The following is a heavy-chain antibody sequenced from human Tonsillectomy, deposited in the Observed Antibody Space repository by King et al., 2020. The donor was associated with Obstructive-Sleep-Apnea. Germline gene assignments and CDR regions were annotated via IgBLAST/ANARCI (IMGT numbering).Heavy chain of an antibody. CDR3: ARVSAEWGDSSGYYYVGRFDY. J-gene: IGHJ4*02. CDR2: ITTSSSYI. CDR1: GFTFSSYS. D-gene: IGHD3-22*01. V-gene: IGHV3-21*01. Sequence: VQLVESGGGLVKPGGSLRLSCAASGFTFSSYSMNWVRQAPGKGLDWVSSITTSSSYISYADSVKGRFTISRDNAKNSLYLQMNSLRAEDSAVYYCARVSAEWGDSSGYYYVGRFDYWGQGTLVTVSS.